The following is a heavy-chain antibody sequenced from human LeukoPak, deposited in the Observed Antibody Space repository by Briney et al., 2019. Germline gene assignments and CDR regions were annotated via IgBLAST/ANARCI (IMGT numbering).Heavy chain of an antibody. CDR2: IWYDGSNK. J-gene: IGHJ4*02. V-gene: IGHV3-33*01. CDR3: ARDDSSGYYPNYFDY. D-gene: IGHD3-22*01. CDR1: GFTFSSYG. Sequence: GGSLRLSCAASGFTFSSYGMHWVRQAPGKGLEWVAVIWYDGSNKYYADSVKGRFTISRDNSKNTLYLQMNSLRAEDTAVYYCARDDSSGYYPNYFDYWGQGTLVPSPQ.